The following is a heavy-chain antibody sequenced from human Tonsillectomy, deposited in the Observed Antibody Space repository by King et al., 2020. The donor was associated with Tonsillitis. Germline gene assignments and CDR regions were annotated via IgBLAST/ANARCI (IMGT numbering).Heavy chain of an antibody. CDR3: ARGSVVVAATGLNWFDP. V-gene: IGHV4-59*01. Sequence: QLQESGPGLVKPSETLSLTCTVSNGSISSYYWSWIRQPPGKGLEWIGYMYSSGTTNYNPSLKSRVAISVDTSKNQFSLKLTSVTTAGTAVYNCARGSVVVAATGLNWFDPWGHGTLVTVSS. D-gene: IGHD2-15*01. CDR2: MYSSGTT. CDR1: NGSISSYY. J-gene: IGHJ5*02.